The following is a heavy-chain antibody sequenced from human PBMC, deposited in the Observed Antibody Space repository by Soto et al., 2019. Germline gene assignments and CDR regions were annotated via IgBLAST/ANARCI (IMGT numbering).Heavy chain of an antibody. D-gene: IGHD6-6*01. CDR3: ARLIAARYYFDY. V-gene: IGHV1-18*04. Sequence: ASVKVSCKASGYTFTSYGISWVRQAPGQGLEWMGWISAYNGNTNYAQKLQGRVTMTTDTSTSTANMELRRLRSDDTAVDYCARLIAARYYFDYWGQGTMVTVT. CDR2: ISAYNGNT. J-gene: IGHJ4*02. CDR1: GYTFTSYG.